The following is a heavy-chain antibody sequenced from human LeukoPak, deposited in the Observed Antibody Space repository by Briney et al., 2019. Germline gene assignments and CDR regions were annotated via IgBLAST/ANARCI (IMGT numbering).Heavy chain of an antibody. Sequence: PSQTLSLTCTVSGGSISSGGYYWSWIRQHPGKGLEWIGYIYYSGSTYYNPSLKSRVTISVDTSKNQFSLKLSSVTAADTAVYYCASVPGSDYGDYYFPAYFDYWGQGTLVTVSS. D-gene: IGHD4-17*01. J-gene: IGHJ4*02. V-gene: IGHV4-31*03. CDR2: IYYSGST. CDR1: GGSISSGGYY. CDR3: ASVPGSDYGDYYFPAYFDY.